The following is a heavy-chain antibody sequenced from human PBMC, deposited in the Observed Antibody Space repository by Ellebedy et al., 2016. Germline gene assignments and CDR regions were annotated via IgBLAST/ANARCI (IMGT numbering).Heavy chain of an antibody. CDR1: GFTVSTNY. Sequence: GESLKISCAASGFTVSTNYMKWVRQAPGKGLEWVSAIFSDGNTYYADSVKGRFTISRDNAKNSLFLQMNSLRAEDTAVYYCARGQTTSEYWGQGTLVTVSS. J-gene: IGHJ4*02. D-gene: IGHD1-7*01. CDR2: IFSDGNT. CDR3: ARGQTTSEY. V-gene: IGHV3-53*01.